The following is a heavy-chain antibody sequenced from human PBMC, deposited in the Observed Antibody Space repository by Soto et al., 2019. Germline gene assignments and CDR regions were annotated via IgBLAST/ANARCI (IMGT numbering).Heavy chain of an antibody. CDR1: GGSISSSSYY. CDR2: IYYSGST. CDR3: ASLYYYDSSGYYSFIFDY. D-gene: IGHD3-22*01. Sequence: NPSETLSLTCTVSGGSISSSSYYWGWIRQAPGKGLEWIGSIYYSGSTYYNPSLKSRVTISVDTSKNQFSLKLSSVTAADTAVYYCASLYYYDSSGYYSFIFDYWGQGTLVTVSS. J-gene: IGHJ4*02. V-gene: IGHV4-39*01.